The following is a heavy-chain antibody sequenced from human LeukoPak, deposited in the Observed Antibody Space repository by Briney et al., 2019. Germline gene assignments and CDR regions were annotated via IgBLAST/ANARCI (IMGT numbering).Heavy chain of an antibody. CDR3: AKWNGDFLTGYYLDD. D-gene: IGHD3-9*01. V-gene: IGHV3-30*18. CDR2: ISDDGRKK. CDR1: GFTFSRYG. Sequence: GGSLRLSCAASGFTFSRYGMHWVREAPGKGLGCVALISDDGRKKFYADSVKDRFTISRDDSKNTLYLQMSSLRAEDTAMYYCAKWNGDFLTGYYLDDWGQGTLVTVSS. J-gene: IGHJ4*02.